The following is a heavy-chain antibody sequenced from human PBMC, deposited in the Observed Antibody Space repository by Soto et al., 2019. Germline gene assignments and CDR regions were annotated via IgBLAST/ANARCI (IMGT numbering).Heavy chain of an antibody. CDR1: GFTFSSYG. J-gene: IGHJ4*02. V-gene: IGHV3-33*01. CDR2: IWYDGSNK. CDR3: AREGPYSGSSLDY. D-gene: IGHD1-26*01. Sequence: QVQLVESGGGVVQPGRSLRLSCAASGFTFSSYGMHWVRQAPGKGLEWVAVIWYDGSNKYYADSVKGRFTISRDNSKNTLYLQMNSLRAEDTAVYYCAREGPYSGSSLDYWGQGTLVTVSS.